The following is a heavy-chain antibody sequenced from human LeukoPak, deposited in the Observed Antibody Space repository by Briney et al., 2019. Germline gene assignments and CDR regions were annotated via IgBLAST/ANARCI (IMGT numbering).Heavy chain of an antibody. Sequence: GSLRLSCAASGFTFSSYSMNWVRQAPGKGLEWVSSISSSSSYIYYADSVKGRLTISRDNAKNSLYLQMNSLRAEDTAVYYCARGLRFLEWALDYWGQGTLVTVSS. D-gene: IGHD3-3*01. CDR3: ARGLRFLEWALDY. V-gene: IGHV3-21*01. CDR1: GFTFSSYS. J-gene: IGHJ4*02. CDR2: ISSSSSYI.